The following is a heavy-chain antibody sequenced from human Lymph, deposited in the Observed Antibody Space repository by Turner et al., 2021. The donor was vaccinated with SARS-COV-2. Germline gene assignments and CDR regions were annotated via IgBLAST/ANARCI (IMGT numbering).Heavy chain of an antibody. D-gene: IGHD5-18*01. Sequence: QVQLQESGPGLVKPSVTLSLTCTVSGGSVTSSSYYWGWIRQPPGKGLEWIGNIYSSGSTYYNPSLKSRVTISVDTSKNQFSLKLSSVTAADTAVYYCARQGWLRGYFDYWSQGTLVTVSS. J-gene: IGHJ4*02. CDR1: GGSVTSSSYY. V-gene: IGHV4-39*01. CDR3: ARQGWLRGYFDY. CDR2: IYSSGST.